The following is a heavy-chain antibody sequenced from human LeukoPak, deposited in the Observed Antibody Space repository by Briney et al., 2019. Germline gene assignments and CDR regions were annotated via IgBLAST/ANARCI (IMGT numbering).Heavy chain of an antibody. J-gene: IGHJ4*02. D-gene: IGHD2-21*02. Sequence: SVKVSCKASGGTFTSYAISWVRQAPGQGLEWMGGIIPIFGAANYAQKFQGRVTITADKSTSTSYMELSSLRSEDTAVYYCARSSVVTAMVHLEYWGQGTLVTVSS. CDR2: IIPIFGAA. V-gene: IGHV1-69*06. CDR1: GGTFTSYA. CDR3: ARSSVVTAMVHLEY.